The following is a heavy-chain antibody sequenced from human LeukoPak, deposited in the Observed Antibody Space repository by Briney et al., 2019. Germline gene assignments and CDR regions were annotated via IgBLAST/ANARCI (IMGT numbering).Heavy chain of an antibody. D-gene: IGHD3-22*01. CDR3: ARALDSSGYYSGFDY. CDR1: GFTFSSYS. J-gene: IGHJ4*02. Sequence: GGSLRLSCAASGFTFSSYSMNWVRQAPGKGLEWVSSISSSSSYIYYADSVKGRFTISGDNSKNTLYLQINSLRAEDTAVYYCARALDSSGYYSGFDYWGQGTLVTVSS. V-gene: IGHV3-21*01. CDR2: ISSSSSYI.